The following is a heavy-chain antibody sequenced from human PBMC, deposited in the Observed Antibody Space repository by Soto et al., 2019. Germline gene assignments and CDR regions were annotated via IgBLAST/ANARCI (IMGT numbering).Heavy chain of an antibody. CDR1: GFSLSSTRMA. Sequence: QITLKESGPTLVKPTQTLTLTCTFSGFSLSSTRMAVGWIRQPPGKPLEWLALIYWDDDKRYSPFLKSRITIXXXTXXNHVVLTMSNMDPVDTARYYCAHIVVAGLGYYFDYWGQGTLVTVSS. J-gene: IGHJ4*02. D-gene: IGHD6-19*01. V-gene: IGHV2-5*02. CDR2: IYWDDDK. CDR3: AHIVVAGLGYYFDY.